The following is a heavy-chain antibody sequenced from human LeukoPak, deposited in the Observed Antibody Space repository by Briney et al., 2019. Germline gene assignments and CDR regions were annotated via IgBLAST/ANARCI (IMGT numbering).Heavy chain of an antibody. Sequence: SETLSLTCTVSGGSISRSGYCWGWIRQSPGKGLEWIGSFYYGGTTYYNPSLRSRVTISIDTSKNQFSLKLRSVTAADTTVYYCVRHPHSGSYYGVSWYFDLWGRGTLVTVSS. D-gene: IGHD1-26*01. CDR3: VRHPHSGSYYGVSWYFDL. CDR1: GGSISRSGYC. V-gene: IGHV4-39*01. J-gene: IGHJ2*01. CDR2: FYYGGTT.